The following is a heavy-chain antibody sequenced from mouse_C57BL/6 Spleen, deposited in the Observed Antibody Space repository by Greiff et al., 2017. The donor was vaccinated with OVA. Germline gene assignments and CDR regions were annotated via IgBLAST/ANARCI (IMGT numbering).Heavy chain of an antibody. Sequence: EVKLVESGGGLVKPGGSLKLSCAASGFTFSDYGMHWVRQAPEKGLEWVAYISSGSSTIYYADTVKGRFTISRDNAKNTLFLQMTSLRSEDTAMYYCARMGLRDYSNYEYYYAMDYWGQGTSVTVSS. V-gene: IGHV5-17*01. J-gene: IGHJ4*01. D-gene: IGHD2-5*01. CDR3: ARMGLRDYSNYEYYYAMDY. CDR1: GFTFSDYG. CDR2: ISSGSSTI.